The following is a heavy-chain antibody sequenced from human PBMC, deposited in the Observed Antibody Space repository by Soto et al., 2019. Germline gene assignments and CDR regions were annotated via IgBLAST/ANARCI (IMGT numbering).Heavy chain of an antibody. CDR3: TRDPRITDF. Sequence: PGGSLRLSCAASGFSLRDYYMTWIRQAPGKGLELLSYINPGGDVIKYVDSVKGRFTISRDNAKNSLYLHMNNLRAEDTAVYYCTRDPRITDFWGQGTLVTVSS. J-gene: IGHJ4*02. CDR1: GFSLRDYY. CDR2: INPGGDVI. D-gene: IGHD3-16*01. V-gene: IGHV3-11*01.